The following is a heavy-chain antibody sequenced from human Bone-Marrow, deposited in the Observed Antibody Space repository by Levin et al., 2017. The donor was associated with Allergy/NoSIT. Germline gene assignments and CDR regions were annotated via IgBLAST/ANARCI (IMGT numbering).Heavy chain of an antibody. CDR1: GGSISSGGYY. Sequence: SETLSLTCTVSGGSISSGGYYWSWIRQHPGKGLEWIGYIYYSGSTYYNPSLKSRVTISVDTSKNQFSLKLSSVTAADTAVYYCARGVLEAPAAMSPWVNSYYYYYMDVWGKGTTVTVSS. J-gene: IGHJ6*03. D-gene: IGHD2-2*01. V-gene: IGHV4-31*03. CDR3: ARGVLEAPAAMSPWVNSYYYYYMDV. CDR2: IYYSGST.